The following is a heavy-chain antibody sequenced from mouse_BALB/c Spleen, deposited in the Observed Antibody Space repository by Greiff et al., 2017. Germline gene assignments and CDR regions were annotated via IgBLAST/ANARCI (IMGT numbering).Heavy chain of an antibody. Sequence: EVQRVESGGGLVKPGGSLKLSCAASGFTFSDYYMYWVRQTPEKRLEWVATISDGGSYTYYPDSVKGRFTISRDNAKNNLYLQMSSLKSEDTAMYYCARGDYGSYAMDYWGQGTSVTVSS. J-gene: IGHJ4*01. CDR1: GFTFSDYY. V-gene: IGHV5-4*02. CDR2: ISDGGSYT. D-gene: IGHD1-1*01. CDR3: ARGDYGSYAMDY.